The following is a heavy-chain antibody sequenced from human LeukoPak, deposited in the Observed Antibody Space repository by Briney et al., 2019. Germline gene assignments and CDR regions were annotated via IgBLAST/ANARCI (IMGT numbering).Heavy chain of an antibody. CDR3: AKDESVIPAAVLDY. V-gene: IGHV3-23*01. CDR2: VSGSGGST. J-gene: IGHJ4*02. D-gene: IGHD6-13*01. CDR1: GFTFSSYA. Sequence: PGGSLRLSCVASGFTFSSYAMSWVRQAPGKGLEWASAVSGSGGSTYYADSVKGRCTISRDNSKNTLYLQMNSLRAEDTAVYYCAKDESVIPAAVLDYWGQGTLVTVSS.